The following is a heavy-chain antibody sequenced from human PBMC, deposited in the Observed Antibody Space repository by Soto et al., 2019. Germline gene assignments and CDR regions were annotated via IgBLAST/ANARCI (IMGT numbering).Heavy chain of an antibody. Sequence: GGSLRLSCAASGFTFSNAWMSWVRQAPGKGLEWVGRIKSKTDGGTTDYAAPVKGRFTISRDDSKNTLYLQMNSLKTEDTAVYYCATLYCSGGSCYDYAFDIWGQGTMVT. V-gene: IGHV3-15*01. CDR2: IKSKTDGGTT. CDR1: GFTFSNAW. CDR3: ATLYCSGGSCYDYAFDI. J-gene: IGHJ3*02. D-gene: IGHD2-15*01.